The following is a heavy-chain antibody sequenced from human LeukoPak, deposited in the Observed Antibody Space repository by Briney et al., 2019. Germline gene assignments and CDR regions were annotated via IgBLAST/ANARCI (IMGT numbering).Heavy chain of an antibody. CDR2: IDSSSNTI. J-gene: IGHJ3*02. D-gene: IGHD6-13*01. Sequence: GGSLRLSCAASGFTFTTYTMHWVRQAPGKGLESVSYIDSSSNTIYYADSVEGRFTISRDNAKKSLYLQMNSLRAEDTAVYYCAREESSSWYQEGAFDIWGQGTMVTVSS. V-gene: IGHV3-48*01. CDR1: GFTFTTYT. CDR3: AREESSSWYQEGAFDI.